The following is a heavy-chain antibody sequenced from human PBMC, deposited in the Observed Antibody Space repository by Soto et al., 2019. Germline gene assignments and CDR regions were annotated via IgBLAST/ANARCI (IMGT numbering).Heavy chain of an antibody. CDR2: MNPNSGDT. Sequence: ASVKVSCKASGYTFSSHDINWVRQATGQGLEWMGWMNPNSGDTGYAQRFQGRVTMTRNTSINTAYMELSSLRSEDTAVYYCAREVAASDYRGQGTLVTVSS. V-gene: IGHV1-8*01. D-gene: IGHD6-19*01. CDR1: GYTFSSHD. J-gene: IGHJ4*02. CDR3: AREVAASDY.